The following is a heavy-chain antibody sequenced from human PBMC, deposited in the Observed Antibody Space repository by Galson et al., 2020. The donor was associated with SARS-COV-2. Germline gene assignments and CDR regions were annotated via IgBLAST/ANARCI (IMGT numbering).Heavy chain of an antibody. V-gene: IGHV4-30-4*01. CDR2: IYYSGST. Sequence: ASETLSLTCTVSGGSISSGDYYWSWIRQPPGKGLEWIGYIYYSGSTYYNPFLKSRVTISVDTSKNQFSLKLSSVTAADTAVYYCARDRDSGAAAKRLDYWGQGTLVTVSS. D-gene: IGHD6-13*01. CDR3: ARDRDSGAAAKRLDY. J-gene: IGHJ4*02. CDR1: GGSISSGDYY.